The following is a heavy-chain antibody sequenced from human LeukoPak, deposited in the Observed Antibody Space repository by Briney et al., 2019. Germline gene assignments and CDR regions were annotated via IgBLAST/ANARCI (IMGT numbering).Heavy chain of an antibody. J-gene: IGHJ4*02. CDR3: AKDVSGSEYYFDY. Sequence: QTGGSLRLSCAVSGFTFSNYAMHWVRQAPGKGLEWVAVTSHDGDKEYYADSVKGRFTISRDNSKNTLYLQMNSLRAEDTAVYYCAKDVSGSEYYFDYWGQGTLVTVSS. CDR1: GFTFSNYA. V-gene: IGHV3-30*04. D-gene: IGHD5-12*01. CDR2: TSHDGDKE.